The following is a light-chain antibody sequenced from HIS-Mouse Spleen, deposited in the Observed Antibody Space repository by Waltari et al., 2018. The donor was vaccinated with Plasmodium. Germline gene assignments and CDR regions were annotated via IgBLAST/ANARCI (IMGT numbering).Light chain of an antibody. V-gene: IGLV2-14*03. CDR2: DVS. Sequence: QSALTQPASVSVSPGQPITISCTGTSSYAGGYHYVSWYQQHPGKAPKLMIYDVSNRPPGVSNRFSGSKSGNTASLTISGLQAEDEADYYCSSYTSSSTLNYVFGTGTKVTVL. J-gene: IGLJ1*01. CDR1: SSYAGGYHY. CDR3: SSYTSSSTLNYV.